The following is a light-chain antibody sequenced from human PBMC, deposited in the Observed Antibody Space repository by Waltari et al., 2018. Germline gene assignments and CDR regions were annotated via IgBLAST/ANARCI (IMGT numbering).Light chain of an antibody. Sequence: EVVLTQSPGTLSLSPGERATLSCRASESVRRALIWYQQKPGQAPRLLIYDTSTRAAGVPDMFSGSGSGTDFSLTISRLEPEDFAVYYCQHNVRLPVTFGQGTKVEIK. CDR2: DTS. J-gene: IGKJ1*01. CDR3: QHNVRLPVT. CDR1: ESVRRA. V-gene: IGKV3-20*01.